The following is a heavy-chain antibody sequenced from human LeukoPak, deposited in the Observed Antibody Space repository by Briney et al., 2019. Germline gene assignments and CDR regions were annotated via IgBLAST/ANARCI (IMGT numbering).Heavy chain of an antibody. CDR2: ISAYNGNT. J-gene: IGHJ4*02. CDR3: ASSLFSSGRPPSFDY. Sequence: ASVKVSCKASGYTFTSYGISWVRQAPGQGLEWMGWISAYNGNTNYAQKLQGRVTMTTDTSTSTAYMELRSLRSDGTAVYYCASSLFSSGRPPSFDYWGQGTLVTVSS. V-gene: IGHV1-18*01. CDR1: GYTFTSYG. D-gene: IGHD6-19*01.